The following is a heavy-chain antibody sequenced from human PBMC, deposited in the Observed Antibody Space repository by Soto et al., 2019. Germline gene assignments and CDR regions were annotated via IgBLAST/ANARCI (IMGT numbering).Heavy chain of an antibody. D-gene: IGHD3-9*01. J-gene: IGHJ4*02. Sequence: GGSLRLSCAASGFSVTSNYKTWVRQAPGKGLECVSVIYAGGNTYYPDSVKGRFTIPSDNSKNTLFLQMNNLRAEDTAVYYCARVTTFYDILTSSYALNYFDYWGQGTRVTVSS. CDR3: ARVTTFYDILTSSYALNYFDY. CDR2: IYAGGNT. V-gene: IGHV3-53*01. CDR1: GFSVTSNY.